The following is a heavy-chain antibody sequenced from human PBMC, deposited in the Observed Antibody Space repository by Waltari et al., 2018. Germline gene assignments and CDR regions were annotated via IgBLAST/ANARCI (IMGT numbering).Heavy chain of an antibody. CDR1: GGSFSGYY. CDR3: ARRGIVVPAASNWFDP. J-gene: IGHJ5*02. Sequence: QVQLQQWGAGLLKPSETLSLTCAVYGGSFSGYYWSWIRQPPGTGLAWIGEINHSGSTNYNPSLKSRVTISVDTSKNQFSLKLSSVTAADTAVYYCARRGIVVPAASNWFDPWGQGTLVTVSS. V-gene: IGHV4-34*01. D-gene: IGHD2-2*01. CDR2: INHSGST.